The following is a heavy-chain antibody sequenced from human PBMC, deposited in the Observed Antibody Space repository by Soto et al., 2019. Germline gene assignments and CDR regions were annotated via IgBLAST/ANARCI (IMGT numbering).Heavy chain of an antibody. V-gene: IGHV1-69*04. Sequence: ASVKVSCKASGGNFSSYTISWVRQAPGQGLEWMGRIIPILGIANYAQKFQGRVTITADKSTSTAYMELSSLRSEDTAVYYCARDRSRVATYYYYMDVWGKGTTVTVSS. CDR3: ARDRSRVATYYYYMDV. CDR1: GGNFSSYT. J-gene: IGHJ6*03. CDR2: IIPILGIA.